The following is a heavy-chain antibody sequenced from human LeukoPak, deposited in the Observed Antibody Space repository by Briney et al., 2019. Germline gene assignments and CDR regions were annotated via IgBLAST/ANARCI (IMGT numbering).Heavy chain of an antibody. CDR3: ARYITVGATYQHFDY. J-gene: IGHJ4*02. Sequence: GGSLRLSCAASGFTFSSYGMHWVRQAPGQGLEWMGRINPNSGGTNYAQKFQGRVTMTGDTSISTAYMELSRLRSDDTAVYYCARYITVGATYQHFDYWGQGTLVTVSS. CDR2: INPNSGGT. D-gene: IGHD1-26*01. CDR1: GFTFSSYG. V-gene: IGHV1-2*06.